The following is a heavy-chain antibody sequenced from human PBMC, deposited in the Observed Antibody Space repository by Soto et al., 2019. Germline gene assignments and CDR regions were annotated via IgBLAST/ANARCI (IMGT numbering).Heavy chain of an antibody. CDR2: IHRSRGT. J-gene: IGHJ4*02. Sequence: QVQLQESGPGLVSPLGTLSLTCAVSGGSINTDSWWTWVRQPPGKGLEWIGEIHRSRGTNYNSSLKSRVTISIDRSTNHFSLSLYSGNAADTAVYYCSSREEARPFWGQGTLVTVSS. V-gene: IGHV4-4*02. D-gene: IGHD6-6*01. CDR3: SSREEARPF. CDR1: GGSINTDSW.